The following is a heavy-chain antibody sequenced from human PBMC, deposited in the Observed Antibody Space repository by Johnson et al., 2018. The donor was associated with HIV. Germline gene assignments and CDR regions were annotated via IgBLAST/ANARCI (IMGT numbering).Heavy chain of an antibody. CDR3: ALMRHPISTAARHAFDI. Sequence: EVQLVESGGGVVRPGGSLRLSCVVSGFTVDDYAMHWVRQAPGKGLEWVSGISWNSGSIGYADSVKGRFTISRDNAKNSLYLQMNSLRAEDTALYYCALMRHPISTAARHAFDIWGQGTMVTVSS. CDR1: GFTVDDYA. D-gene: IGHD6-6*01. CDR2: ISWNSGSI. J-gene: IGHJ3*02. V-gene: IGHV3-9*01.